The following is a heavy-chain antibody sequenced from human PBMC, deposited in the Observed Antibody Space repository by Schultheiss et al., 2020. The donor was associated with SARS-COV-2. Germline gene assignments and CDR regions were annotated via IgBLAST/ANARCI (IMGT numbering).Heavy chain of an antibody. V-gene: IGHV3-11*01. CDR3: ARGRYYYDSSGYFGY. CDR2: ISSSGSTI. Sequence: GGSLRLSCAASGFTVSSNYMSWVRQAPGKGLEWVSYISSSGSTIYYADSVKGRFTISRDNAKNTLYLQMNSLRAEDTAVYYCARGRYYYDSSGYFGYWGQGTLVTVSS. D-gene: IGHD3-22*01. J-gene: IGHJ4*02. CDR1: GFTVSSNY.